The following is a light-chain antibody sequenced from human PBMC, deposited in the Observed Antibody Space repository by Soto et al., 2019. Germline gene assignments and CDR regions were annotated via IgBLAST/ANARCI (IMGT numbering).Light chain of an antibody. J-gene: IGLJ2*01. Sequence: QSVLTQPPSVSGAPGQRVTISCTGSSSNIGAGYDVHWYQQLPGTDPKLLIYGNRNRTSGGPDRFSGSKSGTSASLAITGLQAEDEADYYCQSYDSSIVVFGGGTKLTVL. V-gene: IGLV1-40*01. CDR3: QSYDSSIVV. CDR1: SSNIGAGYD. CDR2: GNR.